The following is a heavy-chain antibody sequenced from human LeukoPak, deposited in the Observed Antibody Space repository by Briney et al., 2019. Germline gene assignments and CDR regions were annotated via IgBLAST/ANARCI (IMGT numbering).Heavy chain of an antibody. CDR2: ISYDGSNK. V-gene: IGHV3-30-3*01. Sequence: GGSLRLSCAASGFTFSSCAMHWVRQAPGKGLEWVAVISYDGSNKYYADSVKGRFTISRDNSKNTLYLQMNSLRAEDTAVYYCAREGILTGYIWALVDYYYGMDVWGQGTTVTVSS. D-gene: IGHD3-9*01. CDR1: GFTFSSCA. J-gene: IGHJ6*02. CDR3: AREGILTGYIWALVDYYYGMDV.